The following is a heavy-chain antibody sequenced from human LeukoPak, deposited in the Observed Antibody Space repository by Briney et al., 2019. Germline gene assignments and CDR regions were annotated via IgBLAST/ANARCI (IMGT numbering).Heavy chain of an antibody. Sequence: PGGSLRLSCAASGFTFSTFAMHWVRLSPGKGLEWVSSITGSGPYMLYADSVKHRFTISRDNTKNLLYLEMNSLRAEDTAVYYCAPQRGFRLLDRYFDSWGQGTLVTVSS. J-gene: IGHJ4*02. CDR2: ITGSGPYM. D-gene: IGHD5-18*01. CDR3: APQRGFRLLDRYFDS. V-gene: IGHV3-21*06. CDR1: GFTFSTFA.